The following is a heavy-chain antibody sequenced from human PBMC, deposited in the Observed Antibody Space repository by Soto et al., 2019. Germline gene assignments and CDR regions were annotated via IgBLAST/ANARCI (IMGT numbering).Heavy chain of an antibody. D-gene: IGHD3-9*01. CDR3: AREYYDIVTYPRGRAFDI. CDR2: ISGSGGST. J-gene: IGHJ3*02. V-gene: IGHV3-23*01. Sequence: EVQLLESGGGLVQPGGSLRLSCAASGFTFSSYAMSWVRQAPGKGLEWVSAISGSGGSTYYADSVKGRFTISRDNSKNTLYLQMNSLRAEDTAVYYCAREYYDIVTYPRGRAFDIWGQGTMVTVSS. CDR1: GFTFSSYA.